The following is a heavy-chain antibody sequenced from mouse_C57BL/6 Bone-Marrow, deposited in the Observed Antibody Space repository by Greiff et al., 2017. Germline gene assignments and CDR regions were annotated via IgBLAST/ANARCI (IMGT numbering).Heavy chain of an antibody. Sequence: QVQLQQSGPELVKPGASVKISCKASGYAFSSSWMNWVKQRPGKGLEWIGRIYPGDGDTNYNGKFKGKATLTADKSSSTAYMQLSSLTSEDSAVYFCARPYGYDGYYYAMDYWGQGTSVTVSS. CDR2: IYPGDGDT. D-gene: IGHD2-2*01. V-gene: IGHV1-82*01. CDR1: GYAFSSSW. CDR3: ARPYGYDGYYYAMDY. J-gene: IGHJ4*01.